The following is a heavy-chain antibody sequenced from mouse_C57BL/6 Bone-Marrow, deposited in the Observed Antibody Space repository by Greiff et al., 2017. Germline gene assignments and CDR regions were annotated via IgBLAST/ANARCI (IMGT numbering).Heavy chain of an antibody. Sequence: EVQLVESGGGLVKPGGSLKLSCAASGFTFSSYAMSWVRQTPEKRLEWVATISDGGSYTYYPDNVKGRFTISRDNAQNNLYLQMSHLKSEDTAMYYCASEREYYGSFDYWGQGTTLTASS. D-gene: IGHD1-1*01. CDR2: ISDGGSYT. J-gene: IGHJ2*01. V-gene: IGHV5-4*01. CDR1: GFTFSSYA. CDR3: ASEREYYGSFDY.